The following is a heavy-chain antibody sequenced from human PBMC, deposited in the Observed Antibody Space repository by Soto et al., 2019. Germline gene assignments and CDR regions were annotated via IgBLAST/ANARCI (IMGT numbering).Heavy chain of an antibody. Sequence: GGSLRLSCAASGLTFRSYWMHWVRQAPGKGLVWVSRINTDGSVAMYVDSVKGRFTISRDNAKNTLYPHMNSLRAEDTAVYYYVRDMQLWRLDSWSQGTLVTVSS. J-gene: IGHJ4*02. CDR2: INTDGSVA. V-gene: IGHV3-74*03. D-gene: IGHD2-21*01. CDR3: VRDMQLWRLDS. CDR1: GLTFRSYW.